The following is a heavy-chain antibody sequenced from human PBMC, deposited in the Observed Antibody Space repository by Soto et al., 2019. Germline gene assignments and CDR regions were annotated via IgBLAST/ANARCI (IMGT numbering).Heavy chain of an antibody. V-gene: IGHV4-59*01. CDR2: IYYSAST. CDR1: GGSISSYY. J-gene: IGHJ4*02. Sequence: QVQLQESGPGLVKPSETLSLTCTVSGGSISSYYWSWIRQPPGKGLEWIGYIYYSASTNYNPSLKSRVTISVDTSKNQFSLKLSSVTAADTAVYYCASSRRRDPRADYWGQGTLVTVSS. CDR3: ASSRRRDPRADY.